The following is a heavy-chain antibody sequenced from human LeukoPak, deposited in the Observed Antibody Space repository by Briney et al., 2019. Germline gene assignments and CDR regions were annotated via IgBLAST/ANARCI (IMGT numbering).Heavy chain of an antibody. Sequence: SETLSLTCTVSGGSISSYYWSWIRQPAGKGLEWIGRIYTSGSTNYNPSLKSRVTISVDTSKNQFSLKLSSVTAADTAVYYCARQRFAGVRGVIGVHYYMDVWGKGTTVTVSS. J-gene: IGHJ6*03. CDR1: GGSISSYY. V-gene: IGHV4-4*07. CDR2: IYTSGST. D-gene: IGHD3-10*01. CDR3: ARQRFAGVRGVIGVHYYMDV.